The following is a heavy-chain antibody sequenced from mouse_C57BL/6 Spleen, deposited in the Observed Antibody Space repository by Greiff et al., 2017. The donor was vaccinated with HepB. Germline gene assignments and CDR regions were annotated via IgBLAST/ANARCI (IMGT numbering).Heavy chain of an antibody. D-gene: IGHD1-1*02. V-gene: IGHV1-55*01. CDR1: GYTFTSYW. CDR2: IYPGSGST. Sequence: QVQLKQPGAELVKPGASVKMSCKASGYTFTSYWITWVKQRPGQGLEWIGDIYPGSGSTNYNEKFKSKATLTVDTSSSTAYMQLSSLTSEDSAVYYCARSRWGRPYAMDYWGQGTSVTVSS. CDR3: ARSRWGRPYAMDY. J-gene: IGHJ4*01.